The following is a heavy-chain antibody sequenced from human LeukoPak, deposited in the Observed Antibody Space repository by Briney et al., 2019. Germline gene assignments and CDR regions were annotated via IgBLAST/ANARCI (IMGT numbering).Heavy chain of an antibody. Sequence: PSETLSLTCAVSGVSFDDYYWSWVRQTPGKGLEWIGEINHSGYTNDSPSLKSRVTLSIDTSRKQFSLNLRSVTVADAGIYYCSRMTTGHDYWGQGTLVTVSS. CDR3: SRMTTGHDY. CDR1: GVSFDDYY. CDR2: INHSGYT. J-gene: IGHJ4*02. D-gene: IGHD4-17*01. V-gene: IGHV4-34*01.